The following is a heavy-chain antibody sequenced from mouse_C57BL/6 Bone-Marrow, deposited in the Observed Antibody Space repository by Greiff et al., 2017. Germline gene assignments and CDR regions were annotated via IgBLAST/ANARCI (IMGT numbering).Heavy chain of an antibody. D-gene: IGHD1-1*01. CDR3: TRDRLYYYGSYYYAMDY. V-gene: IGHV5-9-1*02. CDR1: GFTFSSYA. J-gene: IGHJ4*01. Sequence: EVQLVESGEGLVKPGGSLKLSCAASGFTFSSYAMSWVRQTPEKRLEWVAYISSGGDYIYYADTVKGRFTISRDNARNTLYLQMSSLKSEDTATYYCTRDRLYYYGSYYYAMDYWGQGTSVTVSS. CDR2: ISSGGDYI.